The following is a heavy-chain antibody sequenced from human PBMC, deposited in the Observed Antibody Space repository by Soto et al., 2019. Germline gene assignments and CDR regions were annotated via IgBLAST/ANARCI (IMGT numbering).Heavy chain of an antibody. CDR3: AQEAPGGWHFFDS. D-gene: IGHD6-19*01. V-gene: IGHV3-30*18. CDR2: ISYDGTKK. J-gene: IGHJ4*02. CDR1: GFTFRTYG. Sequence: GGSLRLSCAASGFTFRTYGMHWARQAPGKGLEWVADISYDGTKKFYIDSVKGRFTIPRDNSKNTLYLQMNGLRTEDPAVYYCAQEAPGGWHFFDSWGQGTMVTVSS.